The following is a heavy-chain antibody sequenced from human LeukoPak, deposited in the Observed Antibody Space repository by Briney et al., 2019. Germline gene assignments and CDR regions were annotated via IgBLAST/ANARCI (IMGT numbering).Heavy chain of an antibody. D-gene: IGHD4-11*01. Sequence: GASVKVSCKASGYTFTSYYMHWVRQAPGQGLEWMGWINPNSGGTNYAQKFQGRVTMTRDTSISTAYMELSRLRSDDTAVYYCAREGAKATVTTPYYYYGMDVWGQGTTVTVSS. CDR3: AREGAKATVTTPYYYYGMDV. J-gene: IGHJ6*02. CDR1: GYTFTSYY. V-gene: IGHV1-2*02. CDR2: INPNSGGT.